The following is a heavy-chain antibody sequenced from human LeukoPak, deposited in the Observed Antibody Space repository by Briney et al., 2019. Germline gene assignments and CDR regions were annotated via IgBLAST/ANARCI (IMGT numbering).Heavy chain of an antibody. V-gene: IGHV3-30-3*01. CDR3: ARGKYDILTGCYYFDY. CDR2: ISYDGSNK. D-gene: IGHD3-9*01. J-gene: IGHJ4*02. CDR1: GFTFSSYA. Sequence: GGSLRLSCAASGFTFSSYAMHWVRQAPGKGLEWVAVISYDGSNKYYADSVKGRFTISRDNSKNTLYLQMNSLRAEDTAVYYCARGKYDILTGCYYFDYWGQGTLVTVSS.